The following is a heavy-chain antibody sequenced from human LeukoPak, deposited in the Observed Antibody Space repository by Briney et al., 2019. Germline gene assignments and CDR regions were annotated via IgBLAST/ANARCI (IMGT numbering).Heavy chain of an antibody. CDR3: ARGTTVATRHYYPYYMDA. D-gene: IGHD4-23*01. CDR2: IDDTGFT. V-gene: IGHV4-59*11. Sequence: SETLSLTCSVSGASMSDHSWSWIRRPPGKGLEWIANIDDTGFTNDNPSLKSRVTSSIDTSKNQFPLRLTSVTAADTAVYYCARGTTVATRHYYPYYMDAWGRGTTVTVSS. J-gene: IGHJ6*03. CDR1: GASMSDHS.